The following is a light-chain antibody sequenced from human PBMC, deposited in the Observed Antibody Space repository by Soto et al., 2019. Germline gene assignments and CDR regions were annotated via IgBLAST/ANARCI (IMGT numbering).Light chain of an antibody. Sequence: DIQMTQSPSTLSASVGDRVTMTFRASQSISSWLAWYQQKPGKAPKLLIYKASSLESGVPSRSSGSGSGTEFTLTISSLQPDDFATYYCQQYNSYLRTFGQGTKVDI. V-gene: IGKV1-5*03. CDR1: QSISSW. CDR3: QQYNSYLRT. J-gene: IGKJ1*01. CDR2: KAS.